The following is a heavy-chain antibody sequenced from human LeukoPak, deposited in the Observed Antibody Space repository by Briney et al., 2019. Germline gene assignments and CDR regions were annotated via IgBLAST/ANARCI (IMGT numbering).Heavy chain of an antibody. D-gene: IGHD4-23*01. V-gene: IGHV4-59*01. CDR2: IYYSGST. J-gene: IGHJ4*02. CDR3: ARAEYGSNSGFGGLFDS. Sequence: SGTLSLTCTVSGGSISDYYWSWIRPPPGEGVGWIGYIYYSGSTHHKPSPQSRVTISVETFKNQFSLKPNSVTTADTAVYYCARAEYGSNSGFGGLFDSWGQGTLVIVSS. CDR1: GGSISDYY.